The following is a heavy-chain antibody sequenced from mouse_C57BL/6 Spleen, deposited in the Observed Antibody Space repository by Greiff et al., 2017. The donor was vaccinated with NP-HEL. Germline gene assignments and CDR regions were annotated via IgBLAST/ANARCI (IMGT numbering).Heavy chain of an antibody. CDR3: SRNEVYYGYEGGVAY. CDR1: GFSLTSYG. J-gene: IGHJ3*01. D-gene: IGHD2-2*01. CDR2: IWSGGST. V-gene: IGHV2-2*01. Sequence: QVHVKQSGPGLVQPSQSLSITCTVSGFSLTSYGVHWVRQSPGKGLEWLGVIWSGGSTDYTAAFISRLSISKDNSKSQVFFKMNSLQVDDTARYYCSRNEVYYGYEGGVAYWGQGTLVTVSA.